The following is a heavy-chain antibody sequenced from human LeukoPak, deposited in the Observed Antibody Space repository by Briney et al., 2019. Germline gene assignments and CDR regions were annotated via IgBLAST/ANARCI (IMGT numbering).Heavy chain of an antibody. CDR1: GGSISSYY. V-gene: IGHV4-4*09. CDR3: ARLWTTGWFDP. J-gene: IGHJ5*02. Sequence: SETLPLTCTVSGGSISSYYWSWIRQPPGKGLEWIGYIYTSGSTNYNPSLKSRVTISVDTSKNQFSLKLSSVTAADTAVYYCARLWTTGWFDPWGQGTLVTVSS. CDR2: IYTSGST. D-gene: IGHD3/OR15-3a*01.